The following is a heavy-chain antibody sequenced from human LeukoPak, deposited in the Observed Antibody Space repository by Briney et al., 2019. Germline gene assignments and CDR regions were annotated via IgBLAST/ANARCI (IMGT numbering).Heavy chain of an antibody. V-gene: IGHV3-30-3*01. Sequence: GRSLRLSCAASGFTFTTYAIHWVRQAPGKGLEWVAVISYDGSNKYYADSVKGRFTISRDNSKNTLYLQMNSLRAEDTAVYYCARDRGRSSLSNWFDPWGQGTLVTVSS. CDR3: ARDRGRSSLSNWFDP. J-gene: IGHJ5*02. CDR1: GFTFTTYA. D-gene: IGHD3-10*01. CDR2: ISYDGSNK.